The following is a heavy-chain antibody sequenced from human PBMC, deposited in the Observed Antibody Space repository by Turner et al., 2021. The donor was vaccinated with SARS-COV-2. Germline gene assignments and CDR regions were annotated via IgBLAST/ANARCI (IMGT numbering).Heavy chain of an antibody. V-gene: IGHV3-30-3*01. J-gene: IGHJ4*02. D-gene: IGHD5-12*01. CDR1: GLTFSRCG. Sequence: QVQLVDCGGGVVLLGRPLRLSCAASGLTFSRCGMHLVRQAPGKGLEWVAVRSYDGSSKYYADYVKGRFTITRDNSKNTLYLQMNSLRAEDTAVYYCAREGAWGDGYPNDYWGQGTLVTVSS. CDR3: AREGAWGDGYPNDY. CDR2: RSYDGSSK.